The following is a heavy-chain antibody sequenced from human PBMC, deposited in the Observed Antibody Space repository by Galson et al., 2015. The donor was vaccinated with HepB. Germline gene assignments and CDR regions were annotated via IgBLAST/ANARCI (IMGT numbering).Heavy chain of an antibody. V-gene: IGHV3-21*01. CDR1: GFTFSSYS. J-gene: IGHJ6*02. D-gene: IGHD2-8*01. CDR3: ARDDIHAIFSYYYGMDV. CDR2: IRSSSSYI. Sequence: SLRLSCAASGFTFSSYSMNWVRQAPGKGLEWVSSIRSSSSYIYYADSVKGRFTISRDNAKNSLYLQMNSLRAEDTAVYYCARDDIHAIFSYYYGMDVWGQGTTVTVSS.